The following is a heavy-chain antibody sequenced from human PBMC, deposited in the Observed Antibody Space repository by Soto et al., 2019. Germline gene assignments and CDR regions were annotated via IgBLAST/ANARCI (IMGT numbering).Heavy chain of an antibody. CDR2: IKQDGSEK. D-gene: IGHD1-7*01. Sequence: GGSLRLSCAASGFTFSSYWMSWVRQAPGKGLEWVANIKQDGSEKYYVDSVKGRFTISRDNAKNSLYLQMNSLRAEDTAVYYCARDETGTTYYYYYYMDVWGKGTTVTVSS. V-gene: IGHV3-7*01. J-gene: IGHJ6*03. CDR3: ARDETGTTYYYYYYMDV. CDR1: GFTFSSYW.